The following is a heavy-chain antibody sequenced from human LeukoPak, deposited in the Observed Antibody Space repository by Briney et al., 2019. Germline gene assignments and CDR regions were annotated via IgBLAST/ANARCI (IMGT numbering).Heavy chain of an antibody. CDR1: GGSFSDYH. CDR3: GRGPHPHWPPMEN. CDR2: INDSGSA. D-gene: IGHD3-10*01. V-gene: IGHV4-34*01. Sequence: SETLSLTCAVYGGSFSDYHWTWIRQSPGKGLDWIGEINDSGSALYNPSLMNRVTISVDMSKNHFSLNLTSVTAADTGVYYCGRGPHPHWPPMENWGQGSLVTVSS. J-gene: IGHJ4*02.